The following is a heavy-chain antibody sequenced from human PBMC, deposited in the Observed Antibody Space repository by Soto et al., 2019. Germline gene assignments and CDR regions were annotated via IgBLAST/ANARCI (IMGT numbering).Heavy chain of an antibody. V-gene: IGHV4-4*08. CDR3: AREFSSAHINDADV. Sequence: VQLLESGGGLVQPGGSLRLSCAASGFTFNNYAMTWIRQPPGKGLEWIGDVSHTGATNYNPSLQSRVDISVDTSRNQFALKLRSLTAADTAVYFCAREFSSAHINDADVWGQGTLGSVSA. CDR1: GFTFNNYA. J-gene: IGHJ4*02. D-gene: IGHD1-1*01. CDR2: VSHTGAT.